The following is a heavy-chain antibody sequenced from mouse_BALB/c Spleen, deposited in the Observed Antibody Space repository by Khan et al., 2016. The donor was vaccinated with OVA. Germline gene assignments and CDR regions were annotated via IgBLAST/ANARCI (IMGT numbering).Heavy chain of an antibody. Sequence: EVELVESGGGLVKPGGSLKLSCAASGFTFSSYTMSWVRQTPEKRLEWVATISSGGTYTYYPDSVKGRFTISRDNAKNTLYLQMSSLKSEDTAMYYGRRDGNYAHWYVDVGGAGTTVTVSA. CDR3: RRDGNYAHWYVDV. J-gene: IGHJ1*01. V-gene: IGHV5-6-4*01. D-gene: IGHD2-1*01. CDR2: ISSGGTYT. CDR1: GFTFSSYT.